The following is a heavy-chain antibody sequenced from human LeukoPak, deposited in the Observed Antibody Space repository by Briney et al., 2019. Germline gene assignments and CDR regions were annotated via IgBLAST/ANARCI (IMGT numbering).Heavy chain of an antibody. V-gene: IGHV3-30*02. D-gene: IGHD4-23*01. J-gene: IGHJ4*02. CDR2: IGYEGVHK. Sequence: PGGSLRLSCAASGFTFNNFGMHWVRQAPGKALEWVSFIGYEGVHKYYADSVKGRFTISKDNSRATLYLQMNSLRPEDTAVYYCAKDLHGGYSSDYWGQGTLVTV. CDR1: GFTFNNFG. CDR3: AKDLHGGYSSDY.